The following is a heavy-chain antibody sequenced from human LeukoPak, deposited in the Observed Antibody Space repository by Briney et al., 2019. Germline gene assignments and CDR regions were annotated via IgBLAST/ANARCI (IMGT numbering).Heavy chain of an antibody. J-gene: IGHJ5*02. Sequence: GGSLRLSCAASGFTVSSNYMSWVRQAPGKGLEWVSVIYSGGSTYYADSVKGRFTISRDNSKNTLYLQMNSPRAEDTAVYYCAGDSSGDYYDSSGSLGWFDPWGQGTLVTVSS. CDR1: GFTVSSNY. CDR2: IYSGGST. CDR3: AGDSSGDYYDSSGSLGWFDP. V-gene: IGHV3-66*02. D-gene: IGHD3-22*01.